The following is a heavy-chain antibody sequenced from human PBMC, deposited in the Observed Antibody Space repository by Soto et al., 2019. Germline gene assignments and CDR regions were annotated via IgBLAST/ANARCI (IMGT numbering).Heavy chain of an antibody. CDR1: GYTLTELS. Sequence: ASVKVSCKVSGYTLTELSMHWVRQAPGKGLEWMGGFDPEDGETIYAQKFQGRVTMTEDTSTDTAYMELSSLRSEDTAVYYCASRLYYYDCSGYYRNWFYPCGQGTLVTLSS. J-gene: IGHJ5*02. V-gene: IGHV1-24*01. CDR2: FDPEDGET. D-gene: IGHD3-22*01. CDR3: ASRLYYYDCSGYYRNWFYP.